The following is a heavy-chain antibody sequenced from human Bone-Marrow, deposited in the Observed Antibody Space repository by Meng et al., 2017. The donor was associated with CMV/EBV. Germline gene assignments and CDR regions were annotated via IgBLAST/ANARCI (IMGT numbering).Heavy chain of an antibody. J-gene: IGHJ4*02. Sequence: ASVKVSCKASGYTFSSYYMDWVRQAPGQGLEWMGWINPKSGDTNCAEKFQGRVTMTRDTSINTAYMEVNGLKPDDTAIYYCATDLGSGWFLGYWGQGFLVTVSS. CDR2: INPKSGDT. V-gene: IGHV1-2*02. CDR3: ATDLGSGWFLGY. D-gene: IGHD6-19*01. CDR1: GYTFSSYY.